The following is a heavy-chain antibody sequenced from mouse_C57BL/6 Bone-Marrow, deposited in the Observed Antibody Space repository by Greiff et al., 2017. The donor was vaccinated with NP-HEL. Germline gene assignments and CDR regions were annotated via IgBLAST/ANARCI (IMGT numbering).Heavy chain of an antibody. CDR1: GFTFSSYA. J-gene: IGHJ2*01. CDR3: ARDFHYYGSSLDY. D-gene: IGHD1-1*01. Sequence: EVMLVESGGGLVKPGGSLKLSCAASGFTFSSYAMSWVRQTPEKRLEWVATISDGGSYTYYPDNVKGRFTISRDNAKNNLYLQMSHLKSEDTAMYYCARDFHYYGSSLDYWGQGTTLTVSS. CDR2: ISDGGSYT. V-gene: IGHV5-4*01.